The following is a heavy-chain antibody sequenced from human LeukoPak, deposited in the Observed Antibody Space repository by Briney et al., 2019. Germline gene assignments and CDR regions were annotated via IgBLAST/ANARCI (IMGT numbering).Heavy chain of an antibody. J-gene: IGHJ4*02. D-gene: IGHD3-22*01. Sequence: GECLRLSHASSGHPLSRYALSWARRASRKGLECVSGISTSGGSASYADSVKCRFTISRVNPKNTVFMEMNSLRAEDTALYYCTIMHPYYDVRGNWVQWGQGTLVTVSS. V-gene: IGHV3-23*01. CDR1: GHPLSRYA. CDR3: TIMHPYYDVRGNWVQ. CDR2: ISTSGGSA.